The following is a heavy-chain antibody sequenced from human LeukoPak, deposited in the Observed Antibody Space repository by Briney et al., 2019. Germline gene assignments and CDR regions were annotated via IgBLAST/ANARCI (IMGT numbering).Heavy chain of an antibody. D-gene: IGHD5-24*01. CDR3: ARECDPTMCAGSSPDH. Sequence: GGSLRLSCEASTFGNYWIHWVRQVPGKGLVWLSRVSPDGTTTTHADSVKGRFTISRDNAKSTLYLQMNSLSAEDTAVYYCARECDPTMCAGSSPDHWGQGTLVTVSS. CDR1: TFGNYW. CDR2: VSPDGTTT. V-gene: IGHV3-74*01. J-gene: IGHJ4*02.